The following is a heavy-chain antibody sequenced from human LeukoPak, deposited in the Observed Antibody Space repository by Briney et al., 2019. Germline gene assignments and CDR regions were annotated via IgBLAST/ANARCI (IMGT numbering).Heavy chain of an antibody. D-gene: IGHD6-19*01. CDR1: GGSINNYY. CDR2: IYDSGST. Sequence: SETLSLTCAVSGGSINNYYWSWIRQPPGKGLEWIGYIYDSGSTNYNPSLKSRVTTSLDTSKNQVSLELSSVTAADTAVYYCAREAAYSSGGYFDYWGQGTLVTVSS. J-gene: IGHJ4*02. V-gene: IGHV4-59*01. CDR3: AREAAYSSGGYFDY.